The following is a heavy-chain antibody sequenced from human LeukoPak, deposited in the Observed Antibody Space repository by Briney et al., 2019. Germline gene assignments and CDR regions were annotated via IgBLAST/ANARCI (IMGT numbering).Heavy chain of an antibody. Sequence: GGSLRLSCAASGLTFSAYNMHWVRQAPGKGLEWVSSISSSSSYIYYADSVKGRFTISRDNAKNSLYLQMNSLRAEDTAVYYCARAGDIVVVPAAPFDYWGQGTLVTVSS. CDR3: ARAGDIVVVPAAPFDY. D-gene: IGHD2-2*01. V-gene: IGHV3-21*01. CDR1: GLTFSAYN. CDR2: ISSSSSYI. J-gene: IGHJ4*02.